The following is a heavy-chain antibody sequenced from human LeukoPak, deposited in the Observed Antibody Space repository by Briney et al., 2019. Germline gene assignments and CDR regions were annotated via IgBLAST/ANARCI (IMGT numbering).Heavy chain of an antibody. J-gene: IGHJ6*03. V-gene: IGHV3-21*01. Sequence: GGSLRLSCAASGFTFSSYSMNWVRQAPGKGLEWVSSISSSSSYIYYADSVKGRFTISRVNAKNSLYLQMNSLRAEDTAVYYCARDNTYYYDSVYYYMDVWGKGTTVTVSS. D-gene: IGHD3-22*01. CDR1: GFTFSSYS. CDR2: ISSSSSYI. CDR3: ARDNTYYYDSVYYYMDV.